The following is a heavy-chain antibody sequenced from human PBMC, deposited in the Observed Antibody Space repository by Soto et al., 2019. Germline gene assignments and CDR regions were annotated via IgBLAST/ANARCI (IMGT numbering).Heavy chain of an antibody. CDR3: ARLNYYDSSGYRDAFDI. J-gene: IGHJ3*02. V-gene: IGHV5-51*01. CDR1: GDSFTSFW. CDR2: IYPGDSDT. Sequence: GESLKISCKVSGDSFTSFWIGWVRQMPGKGLEWLGSIYPGDSDTRYSPSFQGQVTISADKSISTAYLQWSSLKASDTAMYYCARLNYYDSSGYRDAFDIWGQGTMVTVSS. D-gene: IGHD3-22*01.